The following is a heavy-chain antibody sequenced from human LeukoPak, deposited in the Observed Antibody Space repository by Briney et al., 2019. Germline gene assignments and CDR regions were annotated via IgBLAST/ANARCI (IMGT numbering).Heavy chain of an antibody. CDR2: INHSGST. CDR1: GGSISSYY. CDR3: ARDWNRYAY. D-gene: IGHD1-1*01. J-gene: IGHJ4*02. V-gene: IGHV4-34*01. Sequence: PSETLSLTCTVSGGSISSYYWSWIRQPPGKGLEWIGEINHSGSTYYNPSLKSRVTISVDTSKNQFSLYLDSVTAADTAVYYCARDWNRYAYWGQGTLVTVSS.